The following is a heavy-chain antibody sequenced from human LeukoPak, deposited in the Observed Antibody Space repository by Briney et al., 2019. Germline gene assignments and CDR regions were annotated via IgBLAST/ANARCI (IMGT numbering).Heavy chain of an antibody. CDR1: GYTFTSYG. CDR2: ISTYEGTT. D-gene: IGHD2-21*01. J-gene: IGHJ3*02. V-gene: IGHV1-18*01. Sequence: ASVKVSCKASGYTFTSYGITWVRQAPGQGLEWMGWISTYEGTTNYAQKFQGRVTMTTDTSTSTAYVELRSLRSDDTAVYYCARDSVAYDAFDIWGQGTMVTVSS. CDR3: ARDSVAYDAFDI.